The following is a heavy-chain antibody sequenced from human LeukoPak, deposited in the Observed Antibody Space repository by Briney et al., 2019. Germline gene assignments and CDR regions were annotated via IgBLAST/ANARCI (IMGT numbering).Heavy chain of an antibody. CDR3: AKDSGRYGGSFYFDY. CDR2: ISWNSGSI. Sequence: GGSLRLPCAASGFTFDDYAMHWVRQAPGKGLEWVSGISWNSGSIGYADSVKGRFTISRDNAKNSLYLQMNSLRAEDTALYYCAKDSGRYGGSFYFDYWGQGTLVTVSS. D-gene: IGHD4-23*01. V-gene: IGHV3-9*01. J-gene: IGHJ4*02. CDR1: GFTFDDYA.